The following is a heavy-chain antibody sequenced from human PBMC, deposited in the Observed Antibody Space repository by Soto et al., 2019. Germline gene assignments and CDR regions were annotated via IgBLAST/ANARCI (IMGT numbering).Heavy chain of an antibody. CDR2: IWYDGSNK. Sequence: PGGSLRLSCAASGFTFSSYGMHWVRQAPGKGLEWVAVIWYDGSNKYYADSVKGRFTISRDNSKNTLYLQMNSLRAEDTAVYYCARGGYYDSSGYYWGDWGQVTLVTVSS. V-gene: IGHV3-33*01. J-gene: IGHJ1*01. CDR3: ARGGYYDSSGYYWGD. CDR1: GFTFSSYG. D-gene: IGHD3-22*01.